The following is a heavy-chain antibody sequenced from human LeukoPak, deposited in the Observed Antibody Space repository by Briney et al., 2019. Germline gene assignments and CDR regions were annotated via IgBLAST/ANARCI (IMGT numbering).Heavy chain of an antibody. D-gene: IGHD6-19*01. Sequence: GASVKVSCKASGGTFSSYAISWVRQAPGQGLEWMGGIIPIFGTANYAQKFQGRVTITTDESTSTAYMELSSLRFEDTAVYYCARAGIAVAAKSYYYYYMGVWGKGTTVTVSS. CDR3: ARAGIAVAAKSYYYYYMGV. V-gene: IGHV1-69*05. CDR1: GGTFSSYA. J-gene: IGHJ6*03. CDR2: IIPIFGTA.